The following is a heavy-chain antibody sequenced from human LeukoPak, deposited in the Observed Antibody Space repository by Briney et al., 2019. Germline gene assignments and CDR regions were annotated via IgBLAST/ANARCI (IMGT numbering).Heavy chain of an antibody. J-gene: IGHJ5*02. CDR1: GGSISSYY. D-gene: IGHD3-22*01. CDR2: IYYSGST. Sequence: PSETLSLTCTVSGGSISSYYWSWIRQPPGKGLERIGYIYYSGSTNYNPSLKSRVTISVDTSKNQFSLKLSSVTAADTAVYYCARATYYYDSSGYSNWFDPWGQGTLVTVSS. CDR3: ARATYYYDSSGYSNWFDP. V-gene: IGHV4-59*01.